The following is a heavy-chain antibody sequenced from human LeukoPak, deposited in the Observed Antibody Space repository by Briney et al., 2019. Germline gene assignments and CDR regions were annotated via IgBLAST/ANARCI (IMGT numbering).Heavy chain of an antibody. J-gene: IGHJ4*02. V-gene: IGHV4-59*01. CDR2: IYYSGST. CDR1: GGSFSGYY. Sequence: SETLSLTCAVYGGSFSGYYWSWIRQPPGKGLEWIGYIYYSGSTNYNPSLKSRVTISVDTSKNQFSLKLSSVTAADTAVYYCARGWDTAMVNFDYWGQGTLVTVSS. CDR3: ARGWDTAMVNFDY. D-gene: IGHD5-18*01.